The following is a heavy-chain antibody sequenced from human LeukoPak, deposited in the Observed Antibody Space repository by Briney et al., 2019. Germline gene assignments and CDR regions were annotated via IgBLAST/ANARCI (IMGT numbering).Heavy chain of an antibody. V-gene: IGHV3-21*01. CDR1: GFTFSSYS. CDR3: ARDPTWQQLVPDY. CDR2: ISSSSSYI. Sequence: GGSLRLSCAASGFTFSSYSMNWVRQAPGKGLKWVSSISSSSSYIYYADSVKGRFTISRDNAKNSLYLQMNSLRAEDTAVYYCARDPTWQQLVPDYWGQGTLVTASS. J-gene: IGHJ4*02. D-gene: IGHD6-13*01.